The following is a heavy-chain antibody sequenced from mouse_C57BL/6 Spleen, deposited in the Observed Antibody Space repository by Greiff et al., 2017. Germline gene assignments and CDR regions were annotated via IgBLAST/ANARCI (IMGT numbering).Heavy chain of an antibody. V-gene: IGHV1-74*01. CDR1: GYTFTSYW. Sequence: QVQLLQPGADLVKPGDSVKVSCTASGYTFTSYWMHCVKQRPGKGLEWIGRIHPSDSDNNYNQMFKGKATLSVDKSSSTAYMQLSSLTSEDSAVYYCARGSGAMDYWGQGTSVTVSS. CDR2: IHPSDSDN. CDR3: ARGSGAMDY. J-gene: IGHJ4*01.